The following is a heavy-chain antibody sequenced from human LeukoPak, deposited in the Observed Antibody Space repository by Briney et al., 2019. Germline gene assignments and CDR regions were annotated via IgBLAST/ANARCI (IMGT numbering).Heavy chain of an antibody. CDR2: IGGSGGST. Sequence: GGSLRLSCAASGFTFSSYAMNWVRQAPGKGLEWVSVIGGSGGSTYYADSVKGRFTISRDNSTNTLYLQMNSLIAEDTAMYYCARGWVEGYYYYGMDVWGQGTTVTVSS. J-gene: IGHJ6*02. D-gene: IGHD3-16*01. CDR3: ARGWVEGYYYYGMDV. CDR1: GFTFSSYA. V-gene: IGHV3-23*01.